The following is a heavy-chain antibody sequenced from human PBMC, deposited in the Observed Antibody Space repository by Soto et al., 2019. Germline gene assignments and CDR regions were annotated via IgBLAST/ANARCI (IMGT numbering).Heavy chain of an antibody. CDR2: IYHGGST. CDR1: GGYISSGGYS. Sequence: PSETLSLTCAVSGGYISSGGYSWSWIRQPPGKGLEWMGYIYHGGSTYYNPSLKSRVTISVDRSNNQFSLKLTSVTAADTAVYYCARGGLWGYCSGKTSNNSFDYWAQEPLVT. V-gene: IGHV4-30-2*01. CDR3: ARGGLWGYCSGKTSNNSFDY. D-gene: IGHD2-15*01. J-gene: IGHJ4*02.